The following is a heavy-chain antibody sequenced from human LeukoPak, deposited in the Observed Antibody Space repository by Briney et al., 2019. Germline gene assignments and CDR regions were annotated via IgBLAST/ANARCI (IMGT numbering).Heavy chain of an antibody. D-gene: IGHD3-3*01. Sequence: GGSLRLSCEASGFTFSSYAMSWVRQAPGEGLQWVSGISGSSSTIYYADSVKGRFTISRDNAKNSLYLQMSSLRAEDTAVYYCARDNPTYYDFWSGYYLDYWGQGTLVTVSS. J-gene: IGHJ4*02. CDR3: ARDNPTYYDFWSGYYLDY. CDR2: ISGSSSTI. CDR1: GFTFSSYA. V-gene: IGHV3-48*01.